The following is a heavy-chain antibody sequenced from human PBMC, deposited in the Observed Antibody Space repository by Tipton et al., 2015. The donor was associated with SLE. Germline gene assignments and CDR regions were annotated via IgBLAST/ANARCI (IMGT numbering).Heavy chain of an antibody. V-gene: IGHV3-15*01. Sequence: GSLRLSCAASGFTFSDAWMNWVRQAPGKGLEWVGRIKSKTDGGTTDYAAPVKGRFTISRDDSKTTLSLQMNSLKTEDTAIYYCTTDRNEYIWGSYRPFDSWGQGTLVTVSS. D-gene: IGHD3-16*02. CDR3: TTDRNEYIWGSYRPFDS. CDR2: IKSKTDGGTT. CDR1: GFTFSDAW. J-gene: IGHJ4*02.